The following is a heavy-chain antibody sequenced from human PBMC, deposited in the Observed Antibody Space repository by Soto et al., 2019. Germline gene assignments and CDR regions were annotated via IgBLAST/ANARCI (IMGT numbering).Heavy chain of an antibody. D-gene: IGHD3-10*01. V-gene: IGHV3-15*01. CDR1: GFTFSNAW. CDR2: IKSKTDGGTT. CDR3: TTGITMVRGERYYYGMDV. Sequence: PGGSLRLSCAASGFTFSNAWMSWVRQAPGKGLEWVGRIKSKTDGGTTDYAAPVKGRFTISRDDSKNTLYLQMNSLKTEDTAVYYCTTGITMVRGERYYYGMDVWGQGTTVTVSS. J-gene: IGHJ6*02.